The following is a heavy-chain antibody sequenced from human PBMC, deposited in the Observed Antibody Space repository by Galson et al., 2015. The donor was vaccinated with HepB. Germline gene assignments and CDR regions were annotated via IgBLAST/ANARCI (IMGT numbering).Heavy chain of an antibody. CDR3: ARDLGQQLANWFDP. J-gene: IGHJ5*02. CDR1: GDSVSSNSAA. V-gene: IGHV6-1*01. D-gene: IGHD6-13*01. Sequence: CAISGDSVSSNSAAWNWTRQSPSRGLEWLGRTYYRSKWYNDYAVSVKSRITINPDTSKNQFSLQLNSVTPEGTAVYYCARDLGQQLANWFDPWGQGTLVTVSS. CDR2: TYYRSKWYN.